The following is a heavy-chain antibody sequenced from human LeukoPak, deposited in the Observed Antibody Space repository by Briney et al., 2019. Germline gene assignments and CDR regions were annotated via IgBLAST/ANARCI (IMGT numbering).Heavy chain of an antibody. CDR3: ARVPRRIQLWPGSGPSDY. V-gene: IGHV1-3*01. J-gene: IGHJ4*02. D-gene: IGHD5-18*01. CDR2: INAGNGNA. Sequence: ASVKVSCKASGFTFTSYAMHWVRQAPGQRLEWMGWINAGNGNAKYSQKFQGRVTITRDTSASTAYMELSSLRSEDTAVYYCARVPRRIQLWPGSGPSDYWGQGTLVTVSS. CDR1: GFTFTSYA.